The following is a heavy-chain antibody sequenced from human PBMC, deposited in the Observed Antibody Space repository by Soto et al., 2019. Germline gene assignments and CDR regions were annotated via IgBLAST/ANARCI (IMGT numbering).Heavy chain of an antibody. CDR1: GYSISSGYY. V-gene: IGHV4-38-2*02. CDR3: ARDRGHGWNYRWFDP. J-gene: IGHJ5*02. CDR2: IYHSGST. D-gene: IGHD1-7*01. Sequence: SETLSLTCAVSGYSISSGYYWGWIRQPPGKGLEWIGSIYHSGSTYYNPSLKSRVTISVDTSKNQFSLKLSSVTAADTAVYYCARDRGHGWNYRWFDPWGQGTLVTVSS.